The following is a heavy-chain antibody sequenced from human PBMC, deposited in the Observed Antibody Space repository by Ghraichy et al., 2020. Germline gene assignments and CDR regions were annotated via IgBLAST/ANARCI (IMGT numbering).Heavy chain of an antibody. CDR1: GFTFSSYW. CDR3: ARDISGSIYYYYYMDV. CDR2: IKQDGSEK. J-gene: IGHJ6*03. Sequence: GGSLRLSCAASGFTFSSYWMSWVRQAPGKGLEWVANIKQDGSEKYYVDSVKGRFTISRDNAKNSLYLQMNSLRAEDTAVYYCARDISGSIYYYYYMDVWGKGTTVTVSS. V-gene: IGHV3-7*01. D-gene: IGHD1-26*01.